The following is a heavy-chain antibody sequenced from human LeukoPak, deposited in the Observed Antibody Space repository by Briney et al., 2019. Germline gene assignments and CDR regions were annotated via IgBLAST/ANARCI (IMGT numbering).Heavy chain of an antibody. V-gene: IGHV1-46*01. CDR2: ISPSGAST. D-gene: IGHD3-16*01. J-gene: IGHJ4*02. Sequence: ASVKVSCKASGYTFTSYYVHWVRQAPGQGLEWMGIISPSGASTSYAQKLQGRVTMTTDTSTSTAYMELRSLRSDDTAVYYCARVGDGDYWGQGTLVTVSS. CDR3: ARVGDGDY. CDR1: GYTFTSYY.